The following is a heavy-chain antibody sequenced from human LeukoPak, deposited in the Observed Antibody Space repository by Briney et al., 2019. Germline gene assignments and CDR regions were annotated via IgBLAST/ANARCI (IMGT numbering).Heavy chain of an antibody. CDR1: GYTLTNYN. Sequence: ASVKVSCKASGYTLTNYNISWVRQAPGQGLEWMGWIKTHKGHTNFLQKFQGRVTVTTDISTNTAYMELRRLRSDDTAVYYCAREFGHCSGDNCFYFFDSWGQGSLVIVSS. CDR2: IKTHKGHT. D-gene: IGHD2-8*02. CDR3: AREFGHCSGDNCFYFFDS. J-gene: IGHJ4*02. V-gene: IGHV1-18*01.